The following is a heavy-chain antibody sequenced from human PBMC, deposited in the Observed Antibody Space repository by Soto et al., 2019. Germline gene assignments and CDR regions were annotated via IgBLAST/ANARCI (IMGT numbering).Heavy chain of an antibody. J-gene: IGHJ4*02. Sequence: GGSLRLSCAASGFTFSDYYMSWIRQAPGKGLEWVSYISSSSSYTNYADSVKGRFTISRDNAKNSLYLQMNSLRAEDTAVYYCARDYEGGSGSYDYWGQGTLVTVSS. CDR3: ARDYEGGSGSYDY. V-gene: IGHV3-11*06. CDR1: GFTFSDYY. CDR2: ISSSSSYT. D-gene: IGHD3-10*01.